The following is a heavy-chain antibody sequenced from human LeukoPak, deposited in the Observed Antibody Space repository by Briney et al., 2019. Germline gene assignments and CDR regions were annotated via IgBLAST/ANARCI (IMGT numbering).Heavy chain of an antibody. CDR2: IYYSGST. V-gene: IGHV4-59*08. CDR1: GGSISSYY. Sequence: PSKTLSLTCTVSGGSISSYYWSWIRQPPGKGLEWIGYIYYSGSTNYNPSLKSRVTISVDTSKNQFSLKLSSVTAADTAVYYCARRFSPSAFDIWGQGTMVTVSS. J-gene: IGHJ3*02. D-gene: IGHD2/OR15-2a*01. CDR3: ARRFSPSAFDI.